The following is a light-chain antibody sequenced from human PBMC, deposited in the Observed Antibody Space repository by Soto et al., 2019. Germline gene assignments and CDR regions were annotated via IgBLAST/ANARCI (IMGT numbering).Light chain of an antibody. CDR2: DTS. Sequence: QAVVTQESSLTVSPGGTVTLTCGSSTGAVTSGHYPYWFQQKPGQAPRTLIYDTSNKHSWTPARFSGSLLGGKAALTLSGAQPDDEADYYCLLSYSGAHVVFGGGTKLPS. CDR1: TGAVTSGHY. J-gene: IGLJ2*01. V-gene: IGLV7-46*01. CDR3: LLSYSGAHVV.